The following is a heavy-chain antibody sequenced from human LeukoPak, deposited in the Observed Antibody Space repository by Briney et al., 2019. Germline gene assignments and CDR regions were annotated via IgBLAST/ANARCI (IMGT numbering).Heavy chain of an antibody. Sequence: QPGGSLRLSCVASGFTFRNYGMHWVRQAPGKGLEWVAVIWYDGSNKFYADSVKGRFTISRDNAKNTLYLQMNSPRAEDTAVYYCARVPSSSGIDYWGQGTLVTVSS. D-gene: IGHD3-22*01. V-gene: IGHV3-33*01. J-gene: IGHJ4*02. CDR1: GFTFRNYG. CDR2: IWYDGSNK. CDR3: ARVPSSSGIDY.